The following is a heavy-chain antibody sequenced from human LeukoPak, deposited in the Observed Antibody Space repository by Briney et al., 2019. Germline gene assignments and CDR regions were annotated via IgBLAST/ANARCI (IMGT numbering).Heavy chain of an antibody. CDR1: GFTFSSYG. V-gene: IGHV3-30*02. J-gene: IGHJ4*02. D-gene: IGHD3-16*02. CDR3: ARDRVITFGGVIVSPFDY. Sequence: GGSLRLSCAASGFTFSSYGMHWVRQAPGKGLEWVAFIRYDGSNKYYADSVKGRFTISRDNSKNTLYLQMNSLRAEDTAVYYCARDRVITFGGVIVSPFDYWGQGTLVTVSS. CDR2: IRYDGSNK.